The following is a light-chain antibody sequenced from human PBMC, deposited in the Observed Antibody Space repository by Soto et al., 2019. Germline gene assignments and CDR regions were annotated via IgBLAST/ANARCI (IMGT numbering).Light chain of an antibody. Sequence: EIVLTQSPAPLSFSPGERATLSCRASQSVSSYFAWYQQKPGQAPRLLIYDASNRATGIPARFSGSGSGTDFTLTISSLEPEDFAVYYCQQRSNWPPLTFGGGTKVEIK. V-gene: IGKV3-11*01. CDR1: QSVSSY. J-gene: IGKJ4*01. CDR2: DAS. CDR3: QQRSNWPPLT.